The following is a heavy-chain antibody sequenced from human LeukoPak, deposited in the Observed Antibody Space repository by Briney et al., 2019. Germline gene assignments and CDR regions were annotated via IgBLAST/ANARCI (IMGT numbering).Heavy chain of an antibody. CDR1: GFIFSSYW. Sequence: PGGSLRLSCAASGFIFSSYWMHWVRQAPGKGLVWVSCINSDGSTTKYADSVKGRFTISRDNAKNTLFLQMNSLRAEDTAVYYCARVVGISDYWGQGTLVTVSS. CDR3: ARVVGISDY. D-gene: IGHD3-22*01. V-gene: IGHV3-74*03. CDR2: INSDGSTT. J-gene: IGHJ4*02.